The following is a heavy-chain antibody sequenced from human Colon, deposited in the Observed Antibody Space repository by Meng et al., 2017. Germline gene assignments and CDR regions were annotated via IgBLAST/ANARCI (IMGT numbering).Heavy chain of an antibody. V-gene: IGHV4-34*01. CDR2: ISHTGDT. CDR3: ARGPHSAWPLLAY. CDR1: GAAFSGYY. J-gene: IGHJ4*02. Sequence: QVRHPQRGVGRLNPSETLSLTCALSGAAFSGYYWTWVRQPPGKGLEWIGEISHTGDTSYNPSLSSRVTISRDTSKNQFSLSLTSVTAADTAVYYCARGPHSAWPLLAYWGQGTLVTVSS. D-gene: IGHD1-26*01.